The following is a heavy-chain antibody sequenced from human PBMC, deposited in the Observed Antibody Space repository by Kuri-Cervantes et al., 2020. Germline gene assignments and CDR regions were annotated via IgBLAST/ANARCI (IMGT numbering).Heavy chain of an antibody. Sequence: GESLKISCAASGFTFSSYSINWVRQAPGKGLEWVSYITRSSRIIYYADSVKGRFTISRDNAKSSLYLQMNSLRDEDTAVYYCARDLGRGYGMDVWGQGTTVTVSS. J-gene: IGHJ6*02. CDR3: ARDLGRGYGMDV. D-gene: IGHD3-10*01. V-gene: IGHV3-48*02. CDR2: ITRSSRII. CDR1: GFTFSSYS.